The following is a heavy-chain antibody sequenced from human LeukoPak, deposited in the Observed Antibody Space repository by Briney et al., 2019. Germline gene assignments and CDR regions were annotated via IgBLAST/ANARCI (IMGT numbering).Heavy chain of an antibody. V-gene: IGHV3-7*01. J-gene: IGHJ4*02. CDR1: GFTFSSYW. D-gene: IGHD6-19*01. CDR2: IKQDGSEK. Sequence: LACAASGFTFSSYWMSWVRQAPGKGLEWVADIKQDGSEKYYVDSVKGRFTISRDNAKNSLYLQMNSLRAEDTAVYYCAREGLAGTLDYWGQGTLVTVSS. CDR3: AREGLAGTLDY.